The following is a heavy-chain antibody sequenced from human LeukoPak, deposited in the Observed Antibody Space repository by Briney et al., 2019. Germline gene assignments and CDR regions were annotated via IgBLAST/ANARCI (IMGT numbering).Heavy chain of an antibody. D-gene: IGHD2-2*01. Sequence: GGSLRLSCAASGLTFDDYTMQWIRQAPGKGLEWVSLISWDGGRTYYADSVKGRFTISRDNSKNSQYLQMNSLRTEDTALYYCHPDCRSTRCNHRGAFDIWGQGTMVTVSS. V-gene: IGHV3-43*01. J-gene: IGHJ3*02. CDR2: ISWDGGRT. CDR1: GLTFDDYT. CDR3: HPDCRSTRCNHRGAFDI.